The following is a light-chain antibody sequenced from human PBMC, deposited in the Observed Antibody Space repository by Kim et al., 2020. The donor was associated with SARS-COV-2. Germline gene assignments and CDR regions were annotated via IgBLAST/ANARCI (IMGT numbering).Light chain of an antibody. CDR1: QSVSSN. CDR3: QQYNNWLYT. V-gene: IGKV3-15*01. CDR2: DAS. Sequence: SVSPEDRPTLSCRASQSVSSNLAWYQQKPGQAPRLLISDASTRVTGIPARFSGSGSGTEFTLTITSLQSEDFAVYYCQQYNNWLYTFGQGTKLEI. J-gene: IGKJ2*01.